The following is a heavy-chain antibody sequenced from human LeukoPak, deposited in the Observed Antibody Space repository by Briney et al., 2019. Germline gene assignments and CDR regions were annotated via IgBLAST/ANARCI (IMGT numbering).Heavy chain of an antibody. J-gene: IGHJ5*02. CDR3: APRGTVGKWFDP. V-gene: IGHV3-23*02. CDR2: ISGSGVST. Sequence: AGGSLRLSCAASGFTFSTYAMSWVRQAPGKGLEWGSAISGSGVSTYYEDSVKGRFPTSRDNSNSTLYLQMNSLRAEDTAVYYCAPRGTVGKWFDPWGQGTLVTVSS. CDR1: GFTFSTYA. D-gene: IGHD4-23*01.